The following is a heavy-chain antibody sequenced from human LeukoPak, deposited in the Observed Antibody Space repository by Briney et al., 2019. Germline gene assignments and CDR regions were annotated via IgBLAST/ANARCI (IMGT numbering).Heavy chain of an antibody. V-gene: IGHV3-23*01. CDR2: ISGSGGST. CDR3: ARRAGSYSHSYDY. CDR1: GFTFSSYA. Sequence: GGSLRLSCAASGFTFSSYAMSWVRQAPGKGLEWVSAISGSGGSTYYADSVKGRFTISRDNSKNTLYLRMNSLRAEDTAVYYCARRAGSYSHSYDYWGQGTLVTVSS. J-gene: IGHJ4*02. D-gene: IGHD2-15*01.